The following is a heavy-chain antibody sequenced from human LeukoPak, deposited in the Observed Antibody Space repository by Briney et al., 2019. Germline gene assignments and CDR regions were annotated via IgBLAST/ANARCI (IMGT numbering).Heavy chain of an antibody. J-gene: IGHJ6*02. CDR3: ARAPPHITIFGVVQYYYYYGMDA. D-gene: IGHD3-3*01. Sequence: PSETLSLTCAVYGGSFSGYYWSWIRQPPGKGLEWIGEINHSGSTNYNPSLKSRVTISVDTSKNQFSLKLSSVTAADTAVYYCARAPPHITIFGVVQYYYYYGMDAWGQGTTVTVSS. CDR1: GGSFSGYY. V-gene: IGHV4-34*01. CDR2: INHSGST.